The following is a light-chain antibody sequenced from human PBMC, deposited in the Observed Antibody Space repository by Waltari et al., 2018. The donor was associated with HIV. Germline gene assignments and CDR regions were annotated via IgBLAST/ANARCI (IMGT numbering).Light chain of an antibody. V-gene: IGKV4-1*01. J-gene: IGKJ1*01. CDR2: WAS. CDR1: QSLLSSSNRKNN. CDR3: QQYYSSPWT. Sequence: DIVMTQSPDSLAVSLGERATINCKSSQSLLSSSNRKNNLAWYQQIPGQSPKLLIYWASTRQSGVPDRFRGSESGTDFTLTITRLQAEDVAVYYCQQYYSSPWTFGQGTKVELK.